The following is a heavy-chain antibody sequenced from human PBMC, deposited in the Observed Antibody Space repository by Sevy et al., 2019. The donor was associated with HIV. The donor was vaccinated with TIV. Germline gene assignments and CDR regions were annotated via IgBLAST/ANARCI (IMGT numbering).Heavy chain of an antibody. CDR3: AKDNFSRRRDGYNYLFDY. CDR1: GFTFSSYG. V-gene: IGHV3-33*06. Sequence: GGSLRLSCAASGFTFSSYGMNWVRQAPGKGLEWVAVIWYDGSNKYYADSVKGRFTISRDNSKNTLYLQMNSLRAEDTAVYYCAKDNFSRRRDGYNYLFDYWGQGTLVTVSS. J-gene: IGHJ4*02. CDR2: IWYDGSNK. D-gene: IGHD5-12*01.